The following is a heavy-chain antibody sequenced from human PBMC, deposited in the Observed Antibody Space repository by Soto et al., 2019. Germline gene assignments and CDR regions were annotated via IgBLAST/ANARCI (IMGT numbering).Heavy chain of an antibody. D-gene: IGHD6-19*01. V-gene: IGHV3-30*18. CDR2: MSYDGTVQ. Sequence: QVQLVESGGGVVQPGRSLRLSCAASGFTFSDYAIHWVRQASGKGLEWVAAMSYDGTVQRYADSIGGRLTISRDNSKNTLYLQMKSLRPEDTAIYYCAKDPMPVIAMAGPLDFWGQGTPVTVSS. J-gene: IGHJ4*02. CDR1: GFTFSDYA. CDR3: AKDPMPVIAMAGPLDF.